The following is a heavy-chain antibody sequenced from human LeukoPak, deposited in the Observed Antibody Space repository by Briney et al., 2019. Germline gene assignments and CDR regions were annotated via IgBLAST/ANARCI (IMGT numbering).Heavy chain of an antibody. D-gene: IGHD2-21*02. CDR3: ARGKPLGDYYYYYYMDV. V-gene: IGHV1-18*01. Sequence: ASVKVSCKASGYTFTSYGISWVRQAPGQGLEWMGWISAYNGNTNYAQKLQGRVTMTTDTSTSTAYMELRSLRSDDTAVYYCARGKPLGDYYYYYYMDVWGKGTTVTVSS. CDR1: GYTFTSYG. J-gene: IGHJ6*03. CDR2: ISAYNGNT.